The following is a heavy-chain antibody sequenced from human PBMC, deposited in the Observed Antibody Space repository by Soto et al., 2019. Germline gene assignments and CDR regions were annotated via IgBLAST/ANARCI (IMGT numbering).Heavy chain of an antibody. V-gene: IGHV3-33*01. CDR3: ARDGDVNTGFGKDY. D-gene: IGHD2-8*02. J-gene: IGHJ4*02. CDR2: IWHDGGNK. CDR1: GFTFSSYG. Sequence: GGSLRLSCAASGFTFSSYGMHWVRQAPGKGLEWVAFIWHDGGNKFYAESVKGRFAISRDNSKNTLYLQMTSLSAEDTAMYYCARDGDVNTGFGKDYWGQGTLVTVSS.